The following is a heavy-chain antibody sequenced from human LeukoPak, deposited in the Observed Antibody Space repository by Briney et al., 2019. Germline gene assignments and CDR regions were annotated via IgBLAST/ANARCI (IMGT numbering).Heavy chain of an antibody. J-gene: IGHJ4*02. CDR1: GYSFTSYW. D-gene: IGHD6-13*01. Sequence: GASLQISCKGSGYSFTSYWIGWVRQMPGKGLEWMGIIYPGDSDTRYSPSFQGQVTISADKSISTAYLQWSSLKASDTAMYYCARYSSSWSYYFDYWGQGTLVTVSS. V-gene: IGHV5-51*01. CDR2: IYPGDSDT. CDR3: ARYSSSWSYYFDY.